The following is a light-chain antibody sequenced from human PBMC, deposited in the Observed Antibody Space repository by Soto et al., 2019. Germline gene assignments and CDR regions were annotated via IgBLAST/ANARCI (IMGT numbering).Light chain of an antibody. J-gene: IGLJ2*01. CDR3: SSYAGSNNYV. V-gene: IGLV2-8*01. CDR1: SSDVGGYNY. Sequence: QSALTQPPSASGSPGQSVTISCTGTSSDVGGYNYVSWYQQHPGKAPKLMIYEVSKRPSGVPDRFSGSKSGNTASLTVSGRHAEDEADDYCSSYAGSNNYVFGGWTKLTVL. CDR2: EVS.